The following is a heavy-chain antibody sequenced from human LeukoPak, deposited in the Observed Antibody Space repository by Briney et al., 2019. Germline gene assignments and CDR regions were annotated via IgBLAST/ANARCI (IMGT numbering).Heavy chain of an antibody. J-gene: IGHJ4*02. CDR2: ISAYNGNT. D-gene: IGHD3-16*01. Sequence: GASVKVSCKASGYTFTSYGISWVRQAPGQGLEWMGWISAYNGNTNYAQKLQGRVTMTTDTSTSTAYMELRSLRSDDTAVYDCASTDESLGAFDYWGQGTLVTVSS. V-gene: IGHV1-18*01. CDR1: GYTFTSYG. CDR3: ASTDESLGAFDY.